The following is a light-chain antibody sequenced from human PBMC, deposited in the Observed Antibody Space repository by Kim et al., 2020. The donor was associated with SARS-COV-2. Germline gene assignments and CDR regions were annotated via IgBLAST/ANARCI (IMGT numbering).Light chain of an antibody. V-gene: IGKV3-11*01. CDR1: QSVSSD. CDR3: QQRSNWPPT. J-gene: IGKJ5*01. CDR2: DAS. Sequence: LAPGERATLSCRASQSVSSDLAWYQQKPGQAPRLLIYDASNRATGIPARFSGSGSGTDFTLTISSLEPEDFAVYYCQQRSNWPPTFGQGTRLEIK.